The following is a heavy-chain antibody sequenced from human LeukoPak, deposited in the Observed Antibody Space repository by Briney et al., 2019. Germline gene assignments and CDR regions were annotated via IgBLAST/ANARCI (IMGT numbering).Heavy chain of an antibody. Sequence: TSETPSLTCNVSGGSISRYYWSWIRQPPGQGLEWIGYITHSGFTSYNPSLKGRVTISVDTSKNQFSLRLTSVTAADTAVYYCARNYADVGGFFSYYFQFWGMGALVTVSS. D-gene: IGHD2-15*01. CDR3: ARNYADVGGFFSYYFQF. CDR2: ITHSGFT. J-gene: IGHJ4*02. CDR1: GGSISRYY. V-gene: IGHV4-59*08.